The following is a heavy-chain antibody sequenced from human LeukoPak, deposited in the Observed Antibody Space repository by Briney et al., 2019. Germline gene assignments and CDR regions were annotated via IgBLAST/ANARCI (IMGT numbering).Heavy chain of an antibody. CDR3: ARDVLRSDKYSSGYYIPLDY. V-gene: IGHV1-69*06. D-gene: IGHD3-22*01. Sequence: GASVKVSCKASGGTFSSYAISWVRQAPGQGLEWMGGIIPIFGTANYAQKFQGRVTITADKSTSTAYMELSSLRSEDTAVYYCARDVLRSDKYSSGYYIPLDYWGQGTLVTVSS. J-gene: IGHJ4*02. CDR1: GGTFSSYA. CDR2: IIPIFGTA.